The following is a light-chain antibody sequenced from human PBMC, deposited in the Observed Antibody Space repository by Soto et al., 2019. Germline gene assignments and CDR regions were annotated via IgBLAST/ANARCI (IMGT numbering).Light chain of an antibody. Sequence: EVVLTQSPATLSLSQGERATLSWMDSPNDNSYLAWYQQKPGQAPRLLIYYASNRASGIPARFSGSGSGTDFTLTISRLEAEDVAVYYCQQYGSSRWTFGQGTKVDIK. V-gene: IGKV3-11*01. CDR1: PNDNSY. CDR2: YAS. CDR3: QQYGSSRWT. J-gene: IGKJ1*01.